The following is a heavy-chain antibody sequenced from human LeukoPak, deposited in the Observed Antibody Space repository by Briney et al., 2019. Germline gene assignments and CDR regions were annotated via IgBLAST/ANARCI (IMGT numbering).Heavy chain of an antibody. CDR3: AKDTGYSSL. J-gene: IGHJ4*02. CDR2: ISYDGSNK. V-gene: IGHV3-30*18. D-gene: IGHD6-19*01. Sequence: SGESLRLSCAASGLTFSSYGMHWVRQAPGKGLEWVAVISYDGSNKYYADSVKGRFTISRDNSKNTLYLQLSSLRPEDTAMYHCAKDTGYSSLWGQGTLVIVSA. CDR1: GLTFSSYG.